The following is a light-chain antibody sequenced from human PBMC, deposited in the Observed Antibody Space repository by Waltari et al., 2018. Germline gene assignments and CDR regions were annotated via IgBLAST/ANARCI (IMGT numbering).Light chain of an antibody. CDR2: DVN. J-gene: IGLJ1*01. Sequence: QSALTQPRSVSGSPGQSVTISCTGASSDVEYVPWHQHHPGKAPKHMIYDVNKRPSGVPDRFSGSQSGNTASLTISGLQADDEADYYCCSYAGISTFYVFGSGTKVTVL. CDR3: CSYAGISTFYV. V-gene: IGLV2-11*01. CDR1: SSDVEY.